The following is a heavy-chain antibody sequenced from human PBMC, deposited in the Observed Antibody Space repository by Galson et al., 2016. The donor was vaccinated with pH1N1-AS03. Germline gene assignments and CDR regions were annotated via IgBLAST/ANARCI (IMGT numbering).Heavy chain of an antibody. CDR1: GGTLSNSG. D-gene: IGHD2/OR15-2a*01. V-gene: IGHV1-69*06. CDR2: ITPVFGTT. CDR3: ARAGTLLHYFDY. J-gene: IGHJ4*02. Sequence: SVKVSCKASGGTLSNSGISWVRQAPGQGLEWMGRITPVFGTTNYAQKFQDRVPITADKSTSTAYMELSSLRAEDTAVYYCARAGTLLHYFDYWGQGTLVTVSS.